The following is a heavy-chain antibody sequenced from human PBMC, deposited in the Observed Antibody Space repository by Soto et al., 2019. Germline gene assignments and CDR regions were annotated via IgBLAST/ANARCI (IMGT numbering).Heavy chain of an antibody. CDR3: ARAVYYYYDSSGYPNGGYYFDY. CDR2: IYYNGST. CDR1: GGSISSYY. Sequence: SETLSLTCTVSGGSISSYYWSWIRQPPGKGLEWIGYIYYNGSTNYNPSLKSRVTISIDTSKNQFSLKLSFVTAADTAVYYCARAVYYYYDSSGYPNGGYYFDYWGQGTLVTVSS. D-gene: IGHD3-22*01. J-gene: IGHJ4*02. V-gene: IGHV4-59*01.